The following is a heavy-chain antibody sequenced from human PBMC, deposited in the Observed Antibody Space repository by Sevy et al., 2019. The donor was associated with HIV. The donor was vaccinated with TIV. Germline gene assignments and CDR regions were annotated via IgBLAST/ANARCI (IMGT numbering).Heavy chain of an antibody. CDR3: ARGRYLFYGDYVWFDP. J-gene: IGHJ5*02. D-gene: IGHD4-17*01. V-gene: IGHV1-8*01. CDR1: GYTFTSYD. CDR2: MNPNSGNT. Sequence: ASVKVSCKASGYTFTSYDISWVRQATGQGLEWMGWMNPNSGNTGYAQKFQGRVTMTRNTSISTAYMELSSLRSEDTAVYYYARGRYLFYGDYVWFDPWGQGTLVTVSS.